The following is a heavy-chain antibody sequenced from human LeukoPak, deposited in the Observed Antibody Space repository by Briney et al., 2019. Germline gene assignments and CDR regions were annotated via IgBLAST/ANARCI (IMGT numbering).Heavy chain of an antibody. D-gene: IGHD6-13*01. V-gene: IGHV4-59*01. Sequence: SETLSLTCTVSGGSISPYYWSWIRQPPGKGLEWIGYIYHSGSTKYNPSLKSRLTMSLDTSKNQFSLRLSSVTAADTAVYFCARGAAGTGAADYWGQGTLVTVSS. CDR2: IYHSGST. J-gene: IGHJ4*02. CDR1: GGSISPYY. CDR3: ARGAAGTGAADY.